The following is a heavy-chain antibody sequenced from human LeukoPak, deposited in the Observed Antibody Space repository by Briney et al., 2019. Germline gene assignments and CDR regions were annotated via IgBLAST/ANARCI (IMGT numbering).Heavy chain of an antibody. CDR2: MNPNSGNT. J-gene: IGHJ6*03. Sequence: ASVKVSCKASGYTFTSYDINWVRQATGQGPEWMGWMNPNSGNTGYAQKFQGRVTMTRNTSISTAYMELSSLRSEDTAVYYCARQRITMVRGVRKYYYYMDVWGKGTTVAISS. CDR1: GYTFTSYD. V-gene: IGHV1-8*01. CDR3: ARQRITMVRGVRKYYYYMDV. D-gene: IGHD3-10*01.